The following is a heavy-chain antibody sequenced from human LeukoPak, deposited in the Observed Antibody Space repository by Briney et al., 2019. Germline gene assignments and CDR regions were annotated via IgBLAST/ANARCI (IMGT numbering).Heavy chain of an antibody. CDR3: ARGYSYAYTDY. V-gene: IGHV3-11*01. Sequence: GGSLRLSCAASGFTFSDYYMSWIRQAPGKGLEWVSYISSSGSTLYYADCVKGRFTISRDNAKNSLYLQMNSLTPEDTAVYYCARGYSYAYTDYWGQGTLVTVSS. CDR2: ISSSGSTL. D-gene: IGHD5-18*01. CDR1: GFTFSDYY. J-gene: IGHJ4*02.